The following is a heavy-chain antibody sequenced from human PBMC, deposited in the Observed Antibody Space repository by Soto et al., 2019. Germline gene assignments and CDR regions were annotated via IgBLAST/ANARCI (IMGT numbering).Heavy chain of an antibody. CDR3: AKDLQSYGDYDYYCYGMDV. CDR2: ISYDGTNK. Sequence: QVQLVESGGGEVQPGRSLTISCAASGFTFSNYGMHWVRQTPGKGLEWVAVISYDGTNKFYSDSVKGRFTISRDKFKNTLTLQMNSLRADDTAVYSCAKDLQSYGDYDYYCYGMDVWGLGTRVTVSS. CDR1: GFTFSNYG. J-gene: IGHJ6*02. D-gene: IGHD4-17*01. V-gene: IGHV3-30*18.